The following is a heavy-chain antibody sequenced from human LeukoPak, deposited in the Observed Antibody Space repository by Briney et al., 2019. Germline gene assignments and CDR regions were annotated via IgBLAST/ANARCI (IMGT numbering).Heavy chain of an antibody. J-gene: IGHJ4*02. CDR3: GRSTTAAPGY. Sequence: PGGSLRLSCATSGFTFNIYWMHWVRQAPGKGLVWVSRIDGDGSSTNYADSVKGRFTISRDNAKNTLYLQMNSLRAEDTAVYFCGRSTTAAPGYWGQGTLVTVSS. V-gene: IGHV3-74*01. CDR2: IDGDGSST. CDR1: GFTFNIYW. D-gene: IGHD4-17*01.